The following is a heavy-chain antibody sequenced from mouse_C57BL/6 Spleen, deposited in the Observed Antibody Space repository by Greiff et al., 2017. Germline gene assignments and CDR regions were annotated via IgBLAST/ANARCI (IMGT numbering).Heavy chain of an antibody. CDR1: GFTFSSYC. J-gene: IGHJ4*01. CDR3: AEDIGGNTVVASGAYYAMDY. D-gene: IGHD1-1*01. V-gene: IGHV5-6*01. CDR2: ISSGGSYT. Sequence: EVKVVESGGDLVKPGGSLKLSCAASGFTFSSYCMTWVRQTPDKRLEWVATISSGGSYTYYPDSVKGRFTITRDKAKNTLYLQISSLRSEDTARYYCAEDIGGNTVVASGAYYAMDYWGQGTTVTVSS.